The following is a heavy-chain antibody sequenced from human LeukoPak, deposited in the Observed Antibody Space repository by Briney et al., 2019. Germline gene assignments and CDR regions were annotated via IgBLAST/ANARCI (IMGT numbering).Heavy chain of an antibody. CDR1: GFTVSSNY. D-gene: IGHD3-3*01. CDR2: IYYSGST. Sequence: IPGGSLRLSCAASGFTVSSNYMSWVRQAPGKGLEWIGYIYYSGSTYYNPSLKSRVTISVDTSKNQFSLKLSSVTAADTAVYYCARASNLEWLLGRTNWFDPWGQGTLVTVSS. CDR3: ARASNLEWLLGRTNWFDP. V-gene: IGHV4-59*06. J-gene: IGHJ5*02.